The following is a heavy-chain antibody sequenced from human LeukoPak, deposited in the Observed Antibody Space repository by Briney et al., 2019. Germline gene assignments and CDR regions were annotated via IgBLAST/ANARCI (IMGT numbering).Heavy chain of an antibody. CDR3: ARGGRLFLPY. Sequence: SGGSLRLSCAASGFTFSSYGMHWVRQSPRKGLEWIGEINHSGNTNYNPSLKSRVTISVDTSKNQFSLKLSSVTAADTAVYYCARGGRLFLPYWGQGTLVTVSS. V-gene: IGHV4-34*01. CDR2: INHSGNT. D-gene: IGHD3-22*01. CDR1: GFTFSSYG. J-gene: IGHJ4*02.